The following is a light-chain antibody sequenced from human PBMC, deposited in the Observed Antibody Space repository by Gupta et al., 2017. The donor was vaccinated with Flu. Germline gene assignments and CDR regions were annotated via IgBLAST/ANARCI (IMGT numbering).Light chain of an antibody. Sequence: QFVLTQPPSVSGAPGQRVTISCTGSTSNIGAGYDVHWYQQVPGRAPKRLIFGNNNRPSGVADRFSGSKSGTSASLAIAXLXAEDEAXYYCQSYDNSLSGSKVFGGGTKLTVL. J-gene: IGLJ3*02. CDR1: TSNIGAGYD. CDR2: GNN. V-gene: IGLV1-40*01. CDR3: QSYDNSLSGSKV.